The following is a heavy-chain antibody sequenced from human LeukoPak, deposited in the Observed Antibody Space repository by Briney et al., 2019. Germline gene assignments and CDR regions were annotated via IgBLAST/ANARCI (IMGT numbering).Heavy chain of an antibody. CDR2: IYHSGST. D-gene: IGHD4-17*01. Sequence: SETLSLTCTVSGYSISSCYYWGWIRQPPGKGLEWIGSIYHSGSTYYNPSLKRRVTISVDTSNNQFSLQLSSVTAADTAVYYCARGPYGDYITYYFDYWGQGTLVTVSS. CDR3: ARGPYGDYITYYFDY. CDR1: GYSISSCYY. V-gene: IGHV4-38-2*02. J-gene: IGHJ4*02.